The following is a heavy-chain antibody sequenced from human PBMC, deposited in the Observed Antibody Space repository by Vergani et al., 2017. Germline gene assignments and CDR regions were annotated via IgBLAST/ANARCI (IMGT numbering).Heavy chain of an antibody. Sequence: EVQLVESGGGLVKPGGSLRLSCAASGFTFSSYAMSWVRQAPGKGLEWVANIKQDGSEKYYVDSVKGRFTISRDNAKNSLYLQMNSLRAEDTAVYYCASVNSGSKSIYYYYYYMDVWGKGTTVTVSS. V-gene: IGHV3-7*01. D-gene: IGHD3-10*01. CDR2: IKQDGSEK. CDR1: GFTFSSYA. CDR3: ASVNSGSKSIYYYYYYMDV. J-gene: IGHJ6*03.